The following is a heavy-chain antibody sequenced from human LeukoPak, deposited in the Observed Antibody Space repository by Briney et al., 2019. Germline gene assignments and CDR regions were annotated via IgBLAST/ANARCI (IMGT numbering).Heavy chain of an antibody. CDR2: ISGSGDST. J-gene: IGHJ4*02. D-gene: IGHD7-27*01. V-gene: IGHV3-23*01. Sequence: GGSLRLSCAASGFTSSSYAMSWVRQAPGKGLEWVSTISGSGDSTYYADSVQGRFAISRDNSKNTLYLQMNSLRAEDTAVYYCAKSDLGRQFDYWGQGTLVTVSS. CDR3: AKSDLGRQFDY. CDR1: GFTSSSYA.